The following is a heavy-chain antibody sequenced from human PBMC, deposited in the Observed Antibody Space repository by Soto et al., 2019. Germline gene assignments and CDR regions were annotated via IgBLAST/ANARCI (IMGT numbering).Heavy chain of an antibody. V-gene: IGHV3-23*01. CDR1: GFTFSSYA. D-gene: IGHD6-6*01. CDR2: ISGSGGST. J-gene: IGHJ3*02. Sequence: GGALRLSCAASGFTFSSYAMSWVLQAPGKGLEWVSAISGSGGSTYYADSVKGRFTISRDNSKNTLYLQMNSLRAEDTAVYYCAKFDSSSHAFDTWGQGTMVTVSS. CDR3: AKFDSSSHAFDT.